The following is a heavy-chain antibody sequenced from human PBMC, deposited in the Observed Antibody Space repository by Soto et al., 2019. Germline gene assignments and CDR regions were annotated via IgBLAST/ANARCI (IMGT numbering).Heavy chain of an antibody. D-gene: IGHD5-12*01. CDR3: VGRVYSGYDGAVDY. V-gene: IGHV1-69*02. CDR2: IIPILGIA. Sequence: QVQLVQSGAEVKKPGSSVKVSCKASGGTFSSYTISWVRQAPGQGLEWMRRIIPILGIANYAQKFQGRVTITADKSTSTAYMELSSLRSEDTAVYYCVGRVYSGYDGAVDYWGQGTLVTVSS. J-gene: IGHJ4*02. CDR1: GGTFSSYT.